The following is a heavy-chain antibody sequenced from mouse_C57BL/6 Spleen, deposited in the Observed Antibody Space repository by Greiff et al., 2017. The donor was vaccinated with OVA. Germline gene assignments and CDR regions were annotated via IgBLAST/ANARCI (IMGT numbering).Heavy chain of an antibody. CDR3: ARRENYYDYPFAY. D-gene: IGHD2-4*01. Sequence: VQLQQSGPELVKPGASVKLSCKASGYTFTSYDINWVKQRPGQGLEWIGWIYPRDGSTKYNEKFKGKATLTVDTSSSTAYIDLHSLTSEVSAVYFCARRENYYDYPFAYWGHGTTLTVSS. J-gene: IGHJ2*01. CDR1: GYTFTSYD. V-gene: IGHV1-85*01. CDR2: IYPRDGST.